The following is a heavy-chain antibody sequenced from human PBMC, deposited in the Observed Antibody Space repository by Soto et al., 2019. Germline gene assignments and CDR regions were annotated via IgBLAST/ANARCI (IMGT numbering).Heavy chain of an antibody. CDR3: ARGILGELSFTPFDY. Sequence: PGGSLRLSCAASGFTFSSYSMNWVRQAPGKGLEWVSYISSSSSTIYYADSVKGRFTISRDNAKNSLYLQMNSLRDEDTAVYYCARGILGELSFTPFDYWGQGTLVTSPQ. CDR2: ISSSSSTI. D-gene: IGHD3-16*02. CDR1: GFTFSSYS. J-gene: IGHJ4*02. V-gene: IGHV3-48*02.